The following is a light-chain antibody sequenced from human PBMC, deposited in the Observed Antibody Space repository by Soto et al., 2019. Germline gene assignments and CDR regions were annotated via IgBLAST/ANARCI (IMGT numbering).Light chain of an antibody. V-gene: IGKV1-5*01. CDR1: QSVSGW. CDR2: DAS. CDR3: MQALKTQT. Sequence: DIQMTQSPSTLSSSVGDTVTVTCRASQSVSGWLAWYQQKPGEAPKLLIYDASALPRGVPSRFSGSGSEKDFTLKISRVDDEDVLVYYCMQALKTQTFGQGTKVDIK. J-gene: IGKJ1*01.